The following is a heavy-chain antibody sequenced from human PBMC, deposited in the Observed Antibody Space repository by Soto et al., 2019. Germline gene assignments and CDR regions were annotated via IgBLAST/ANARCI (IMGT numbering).Heavy chain of an antibody. D-gene: IGHD2-15*01. Sequence: PSETLSLTCAVYGGSFSGYYWSWIRQPPGKGLEWIGEIKHSGSTNYNPSLKSRVTISVDTSKNQFSLKLSSVTAADTAVYYCARRAATPDCSGGSCYLIDYWGQGTLVTVSS. CDR2: IKHSGST. CDR1: GGSFSGYY. CDR3: ARRAATPDCSGGSCYLIDY. J-gene: IGHJ4*02. V-gene: IGHV4-34*01.